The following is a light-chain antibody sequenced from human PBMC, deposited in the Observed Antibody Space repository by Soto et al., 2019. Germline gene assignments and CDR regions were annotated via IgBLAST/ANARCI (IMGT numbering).Light chain of an antibody. V-gene: IGKV3-11*01. J-gene: IGKJ4*01. CDR1: QSVGSY. Sequence: EIELTQSPVTLSLSPGERATLSCRASQSVGSYFAWYQQKPGQAPRLLIYDASSRATGIPARFSGSGSGTDFTLTISSLEPEDFAVYYCQQRTDRPSTFGGGTRVEIK. CDR3: QQRTDRPST. CDR2: DAS.